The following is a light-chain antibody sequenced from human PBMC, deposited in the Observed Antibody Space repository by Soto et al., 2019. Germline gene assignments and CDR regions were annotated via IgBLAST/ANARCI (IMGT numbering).Light chain of an antibody. J-gene: IGLJ2*01. V-gene: IGLV2-23*02. CDR1: SGDVGSYNL. Sequence: QSALTQPASVSGSPGQSITISCTGTSGDVGSYNLVSWYQQHPGKAPKLMIYEVSQRPSGVSNRFSGSKSGNTASLTISGFQAEDEADYYCCSYAGTSNVVFGGGTKLTVL. CDR2: EVS. CDR3: CSYAGTSNVV.